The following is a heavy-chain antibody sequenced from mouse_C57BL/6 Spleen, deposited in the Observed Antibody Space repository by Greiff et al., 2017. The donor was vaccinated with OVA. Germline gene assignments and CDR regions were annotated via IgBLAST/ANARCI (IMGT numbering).Heavy chain of an antibody. CDR3: ARGVARGWYFDV. CDR1: GYTFTSYW. Sequence: QVQLQQPGTELVKPGASVKLSCRASGYTFTSYWMHWVKQRPGQGLEWIGTITPSNGGTNYTEKFKGKATLTVEKSSSTAYMQLSSLTSEDSAVYYCARGVARGWYFDVWGTGTTVTVSS. CDR2: ITPSNGGT. D-gene: IGHD1-1*01. V-gene: IGHV1-53*01. J-gene: IGHJ1*03.